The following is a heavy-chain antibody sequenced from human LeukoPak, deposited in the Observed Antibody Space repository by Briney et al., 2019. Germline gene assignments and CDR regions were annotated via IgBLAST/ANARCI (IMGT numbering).Heavy chain of an antibody. Sequence: GGSLRLSCAGSGFTFGRYWMSWVRQAPGKGLEWVASINQGGSRLHYLDSVTGRFIISRDDAQNPLFLQMTRLRVDDTAVYYCARLKDDVTKLDYWGQGTLVSVSS. D-gene: IGHD2-8*01. CDR3: ARLKDDVTKLDY. CDR2: INQGGSRL. J-gene: IGHJ4*02. V-gene: IGHV3-7*01. CDR1: GFTFGRYW.